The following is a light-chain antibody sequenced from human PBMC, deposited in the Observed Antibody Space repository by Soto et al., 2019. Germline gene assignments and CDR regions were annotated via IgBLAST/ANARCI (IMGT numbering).Light chain of an antibody. V-gene: IGLV2-14*01. Sequence: QSVLTQPASVSGSPGQTITISCTGTSSNVGGCYSVHWYQQHPGKAPKLMIYDVTNRPSGVSNRFSGSKSGNTASLTISGLQAEDEADYYCSSYASSRTEVFGAGTKLTVL. CDR2: DVT. J-gene: IGLJ2*01. CDR3: SSYASSRTEV. CDR1: SSNVGGCYS.